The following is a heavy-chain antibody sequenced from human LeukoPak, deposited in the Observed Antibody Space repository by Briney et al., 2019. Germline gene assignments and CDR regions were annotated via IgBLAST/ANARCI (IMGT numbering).Heavy chain of an antibody. J-gene: IGHJ3*01. Sequence: PSETLSLTCTVSGGSISSGGYYWSWIRQHPGKGLEWIGDIYYSGSTFYNPSLKSRITISVDTSENQFSLKLSSVTAADTAIYYCPRSRVTMVRGQGDAFDVWGQGTMVTVSS. CDR2: IYYSGST. CDR1: GGSISSGGYY. CDR3: PRSRVTMVRGQGDAFDV. V-gene: IGHV4-31*03. D-gene: IGHD3-10*01.